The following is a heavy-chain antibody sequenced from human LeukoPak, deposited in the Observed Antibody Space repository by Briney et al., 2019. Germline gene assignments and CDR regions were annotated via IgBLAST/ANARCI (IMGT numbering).Heavy chain of an antibody. CDR1: GYSFTSYW. CDR2: IYPGDSDT. J-gene: IGHJ6*02. V-gene: IGHV5-51*01. D-gene: IGHD3-10*01. CDR3: ASPSMVRGVDYYYYYGMDV. Sequence: GESLKISCKGSGYSFTSYWIGWVRQMPGKGLEWMGIIYPGDSDTRYSPSLQGQVTISADKSISTAYLQWSSLKASDTAMYYCASPSMVRGVDYYYYYGMDVWGQGTTVTVSS.